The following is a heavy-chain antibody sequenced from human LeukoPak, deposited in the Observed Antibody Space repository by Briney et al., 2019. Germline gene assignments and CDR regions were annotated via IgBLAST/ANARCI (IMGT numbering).Heavy chain of an antibody. J-gene: IGHJ4*02. CDR1: GGSISSSSYY. CDR2: IYYSGST. D-gene: IGHD1-26*01. Sequence: SETLSLTCTVSGGSISSSSYYWGWIRQPPGKGLEWIGSIYYSGSTYYNPSLKSRVTISVDTSKNQFSLKLSSVTAADTAVYYCARAGRGSYYLSIFDYWGQETLVTVSS. CDR3: ARAGRGSYYLSIFDY. V-gene: IGHV4-39*07.